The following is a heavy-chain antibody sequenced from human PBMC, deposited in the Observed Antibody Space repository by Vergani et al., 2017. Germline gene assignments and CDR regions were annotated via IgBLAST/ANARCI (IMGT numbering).Heavy chain of an antibody. CDR2: IKRDGTET. Sequence: VQLVESGGGVVQPGGSLRLSCAASGFTFGDYNMAWIRLAPGKGLDWVASIKRDGTETFYVDSVKGRFTISRDNAKTTLYLQMNSLRDEDRGVYYCARISGGSAPYLHYWGQGTLVTVAS. J-gene: IGHJ1*01. D-gene: IGHD2-15*01. CDR1: GFTFGDYN. CDR3: ARISGGSAPYLHY. V-gene: IGHV3-7*01.